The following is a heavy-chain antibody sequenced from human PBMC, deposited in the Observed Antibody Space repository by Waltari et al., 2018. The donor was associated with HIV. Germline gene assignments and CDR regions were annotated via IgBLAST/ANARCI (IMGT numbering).Heavy chain of an antibody. CDR1: GTSFPSYW. D-gene: IGHD4-17*01. J-gene: IGHJ4*02. V-gene: IGHV5-51*01. Sequence: VQLVQSGAEEKKPGVALKISCKDSGTSFPSYWMGWVRQVPGTGPERTGVLYPGDSDTRYSPPIQGQVTISADKSISTAYLQWSSLKASDTAMYYCARRRLGAADTYGYFDYWGQGTLVTVSS. CDR3: ARRRLGAADTYGYFDY. CDR2: LYPGDSDT.